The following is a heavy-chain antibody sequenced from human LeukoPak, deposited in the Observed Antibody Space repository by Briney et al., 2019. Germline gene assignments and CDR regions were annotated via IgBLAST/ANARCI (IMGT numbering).Heavy chain of an antibody. Sequence: GGSLRLSCAASGFTFSSYAMSWVSQAAGKGREWVAAISGSGGSTYYADSVKGRFTISRDNSKNTLYLQMNSLRAEDTAVYYCAKRPISYGSGSYSDYWGQGTLVTVSS. CDR1: GFTFSSYA. CDR3: AKRPISYGSGSYSDY. J-gene: IGHJ4*02. V-gene: IGHV3-23*01. CDR2: ISGSGGST. D-gene: IGHD3-10*01.